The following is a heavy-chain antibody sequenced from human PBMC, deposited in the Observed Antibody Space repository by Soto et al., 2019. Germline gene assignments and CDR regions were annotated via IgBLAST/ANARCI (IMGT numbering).Heavy chain of an antibody. D-gene: IGHD3-3*01. J-gene: IGHJ4*02. CDR1: GFIVSSNQ. V-gene: IGHV3-53*01. CDR2: IYRGHTT. Sequence: EVQLVESGGGLIQPGGSLRLSCVASGFIVSSNQMSWVRQAPGKGLEWVSVIYRGHTTYYADSVEGRFTISRDDSKNTLYLQMNSLGVEDTAVYYCVRGPSDHKLRLVEWPYGDYWGQGALVTVSS. CDR3: VRGPSDHKLRLVEWPYGDY.